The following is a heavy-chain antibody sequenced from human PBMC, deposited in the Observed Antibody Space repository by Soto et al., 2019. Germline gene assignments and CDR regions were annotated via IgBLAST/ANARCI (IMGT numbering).Heavy chain of an antibody. CDR1: GGSISSSNW. J-gene: IGHJ4*02. Sequence: PSETLSLTCAVSGGSISSSNWWSWVRQPPGKGLEWIGGIYHSGSTNYNPSLKSRVTISVDKSKNQFSLKLSSVTAADTAVYYCASPDPWGLWFGERQFDYWGQGTLVTVSS. D-gene: IGHD3-10*01. V-gene: IGHV4-4*02. CDR3: ASPDPWGLWFGERQFDY. CDR2: IYHSGST.